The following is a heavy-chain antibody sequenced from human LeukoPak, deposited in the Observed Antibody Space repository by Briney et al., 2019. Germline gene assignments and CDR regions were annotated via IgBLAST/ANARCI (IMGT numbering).Heavy chain of an antibody. J-gene: IGHJ4*02. D-gene: IGHD6-13*01. CDR2: ITGSGISA. CDR1: GFSFSSYG. CDR3: AKGHSSSWSIMDY. V-gene: IGHV3-23*01. Sequence: GGSLRLSCAGSGFSFSSYGMSWVRQAPGKRLEWVSSITGSGISAYYADSLKGRFTISRDNSKNTLYLQMNSLRVEDTAVYYCAKGHSSSWSIMDYWGQGTLVTVSS.